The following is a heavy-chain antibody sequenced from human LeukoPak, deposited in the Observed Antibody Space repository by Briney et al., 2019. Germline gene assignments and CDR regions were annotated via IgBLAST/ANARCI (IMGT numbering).Heavy chain of an antibody. CDR3: AKDPVRRGYSYGNFDY. V-gene: IGHV3-30*02. Sequence: GGSLRLSCAAPGFTFNNYGMHWVRQAPGQGLEWVAFIRYDGSNKYYADSVKGRFTISRDNSKNTLYLQMNSLRPEDTAVYYCAKDPVRRGYSYGNFDYWGQGTLVSVSS. D-gene: IGHD5-18*01. CDR2: IRYDGSNK. CDR1: GFTFNNYG. J-gene: IGHJ4*02.